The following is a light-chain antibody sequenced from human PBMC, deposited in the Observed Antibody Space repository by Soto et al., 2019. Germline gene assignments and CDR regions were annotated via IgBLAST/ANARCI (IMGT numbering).Light chain of an antibody. CDR2: RAS. V-gene: IGKV3-15*01. CDR3: QQYNNWPII. J-gene: IGKJ5*01. CDR1: QSVNVL. Sequence: EVVLTQSPATLSVSPGEGATLSCRASQSVNVLLAWYQQKPGQAPRLLIYRASTRATGVPARFSGSGSETEFTLTISNLQSEDFALYYCQQYNNWPIIFGQGTRLEIK.